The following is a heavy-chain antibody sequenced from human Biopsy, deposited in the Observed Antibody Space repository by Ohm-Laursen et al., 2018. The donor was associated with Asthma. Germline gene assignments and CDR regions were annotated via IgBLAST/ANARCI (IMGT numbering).Heavy chain of an antibody. D-gene: IGHD6-19*01. CDR2: VYWTGST. CDR3: VRAVRNEQWLAPFDY. V-gene: IGHV4-59*01. J-gene: IGHJ4*02. Sequence: GTLSLTWSVYGGSISSFYWSWIRQSPEKGLEWMGDVYWTGSTNYNPSLKSRITMSVDTSKNRMFLELTSVTAADTAIYYCVRAVRNEQWLAPFDYWGQGKPVTVSS. CDR1: GGSISSFY.